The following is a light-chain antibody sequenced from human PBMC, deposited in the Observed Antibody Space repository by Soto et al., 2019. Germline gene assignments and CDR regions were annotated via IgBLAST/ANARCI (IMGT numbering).Light chain of an antibody. CDR3: QQYNSYALT. J-gene: IGKJ5*01. CDR2: RAS. V-gene: IGKV1-5*03. Sequence: DIQMTQSPSTLSAAVGERVTISCRASRTVSNWLAWYQHQPGRAPRLLISRASTLESGVPPRFSGSGFGTEFTLTIDSLQPDDSGTYYCQQYNSYALTLGQGTRLEI. CDR1: RTVSNW.